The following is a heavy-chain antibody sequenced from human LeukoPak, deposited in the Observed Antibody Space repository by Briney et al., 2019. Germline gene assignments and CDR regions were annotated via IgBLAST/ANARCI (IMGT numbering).Heavy chain of an antibody. J-gene: IGHJ6*02. CDR2: ISYDGSNK. Sequence: PGGSLRLSCAASGFTFSSYAMHWVRQAPGKGLEWVAVISYDGSNKYYADSVKGRFTISRDNSKNMLYLQMNSLRAEDTAVYYCARALYGMDVWGQGTTVTVSS. V-gene: IGHV3-30-3*01. CDR1: GFTFSSYA. CDR3: ARALYGMDV.